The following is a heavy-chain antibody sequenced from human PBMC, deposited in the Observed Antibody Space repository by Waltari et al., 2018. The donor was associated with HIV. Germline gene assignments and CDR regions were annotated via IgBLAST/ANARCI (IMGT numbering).Heavy chain of an antibody. CDR3: ARDFPFSHYYGSGSYFDSDY. CDR2: IYDSGST. CDR1: GGSISSHY. D-gene: IGHD3-10*01. J-gene: IGHJ4*02. V-gene: IGHV4-59*11. Sequence: QVQLQESGPGLVKPSETLLLTCTVSGGSISSHYWSWIRQPPGKGLECIGYIYDSGSTNYNPSLKSRVTIAVDTSKKQISLKLSSVTAADTAVYYCARDFPFSHYYGSGSYFDSDYWGQGTQVTVSS.